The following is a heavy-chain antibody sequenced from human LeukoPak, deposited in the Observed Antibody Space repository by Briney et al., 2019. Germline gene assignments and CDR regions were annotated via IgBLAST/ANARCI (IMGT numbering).Heavy chain of an antibody. Sequence: PSETLSLTCTVSGGSISSSSYYWGWIRQPPGKGLEWIGSIYYSGSTYYNPSLKSRVTISVDTSKNQFSLKLSSVTAADTAVYYCARHLTSYYYYYGMDVWGQGTTVTVSS. CDR2: IYYSGST. CDR3: ARHLTSYYYYYGMDV. D-gene: IGHD1-14*01. V-gene: IGHV4-39*01. CDR1: GGSISSSSYY. J-gene: IGHJ6*02.